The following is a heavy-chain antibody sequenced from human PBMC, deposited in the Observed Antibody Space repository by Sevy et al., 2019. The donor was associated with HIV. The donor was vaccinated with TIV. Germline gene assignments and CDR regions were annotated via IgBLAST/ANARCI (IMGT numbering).Heavy chain of an antibody. V-gene: IGHV4-59*01. CDR1: GGSISSYY. CDR2: IYYSGST. J-gene: IGHJ4*02. CDR3: ARGHIFSYYDFWSGYSYFDY. Sequence: SETLSLTCTVSGGSISSYYWSWIRQPPGKGLEWIGYIYYSGSTNYHPSLKSRVTISVDTSKNQFSLKLSSVTAADSAVYYCARGHIFSYYDFWSGYSYFDYWGQGTLVTVSS. D-gene: IGHD3-3*01.